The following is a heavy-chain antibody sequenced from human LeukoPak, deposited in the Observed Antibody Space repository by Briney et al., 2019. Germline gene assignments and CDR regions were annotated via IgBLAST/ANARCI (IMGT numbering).Heavy chain of an antibody. CDR3: ASGYSGYEGSAFDY. V-gene: IGHV4-31*03. D-gene: IGHD5-12*01. CDR1: GGSISSGGYY. Sequence: PSETLSLTCTVSGGSISSGGYYWSWIRQHPGKGLEWIGYIYHSGSTYYNPSLKSRVTISVDTSKNQFSLKLSSVTAADTAVYYCASGYSGYEGSAFDYWGQGTLVTVSS. CDR2: IYHSGST. J-gene: IGHJ4*02.